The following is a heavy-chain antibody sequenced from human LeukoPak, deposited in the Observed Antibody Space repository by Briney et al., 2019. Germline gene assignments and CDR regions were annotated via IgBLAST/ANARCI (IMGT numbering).Heavy chain of an antibody. CDR2: INPNSGGT. CDR1: GYTFTSYG. Sequence: ASVTVSCTASGYTFTSYGISWVRQAPGQGLEWMGWINPNSGGTNYAQKFQGRVTMTRDTSISTAYMELSRLRSDDTAVYYCARASGWPQGYYFDYWGQGTLVTVSS. V-gene: IGHV1-2*02. J-gene: IGHJ4*02. CDR3: ARASGWPQGYYFDY. D-gene: IGHD6-19*01.